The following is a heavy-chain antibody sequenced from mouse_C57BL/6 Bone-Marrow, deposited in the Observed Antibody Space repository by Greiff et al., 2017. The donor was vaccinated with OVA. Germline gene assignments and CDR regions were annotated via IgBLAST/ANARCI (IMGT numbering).Heavy chain of an antibody. D-gene: IGHD2-5*01. Sequence: EVKLVESGAELVRPGASVKLSCTASGFNIKDDYMHWVKQRPEQGLEWIGWIDPENGDTEYASKFQGKATITADTSSNTAYLQLSSLTSEDTAVYYCTTYYSNFYWYFDVWGTGTTVTVSS. V-gene: IGHV14-4*01. CDR3: TTYYSNFYWYFDV. CDR1: GFNIKDDY. J-gene: IGHJ1*03. CDR2: IDPENGDT.